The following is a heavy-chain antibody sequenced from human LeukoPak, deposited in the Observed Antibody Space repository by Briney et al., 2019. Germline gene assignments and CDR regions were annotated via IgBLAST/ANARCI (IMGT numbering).Heavy chain of an antibody. J-gene: IGHJ4*02. CDR1: GFTFSGYA. V-gene: IGHV3-48*01. CDR2: ISSSSGTI. CDR3: AKGPGSFDD. Sequence: GGSLRLSCAASGFTFSGYAMNWVRQAPGKGLEWVAYISSSSGTIYYTDSVKGRFTISRDNSKNTLYLQMNSLRGEDTAVYYCAKGPGSFDDWGQGTLVTVSS.